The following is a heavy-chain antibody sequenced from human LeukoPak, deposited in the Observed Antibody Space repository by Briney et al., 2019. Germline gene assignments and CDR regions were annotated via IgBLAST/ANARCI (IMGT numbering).Heavy chain of an antibody. CDR3: AKDLSRGIAVARGSSY. Sequence: GGSLRRSCAASGFTFSSYGMSWVRQAPGKGLEWISAISGSGGSTYYADSVKGRFTISRDNSKNTLYLQMNSLRAEDTAVYYCAKDLSRGIAVARGSSYWGQGTLVTVSS. CDR1: GFTFSSYG. D-gene: IGHD6-19*01. V-gene: IGHV3-23*01. J-gene: IGHJ4*02. CDR2: ISGSGGST.